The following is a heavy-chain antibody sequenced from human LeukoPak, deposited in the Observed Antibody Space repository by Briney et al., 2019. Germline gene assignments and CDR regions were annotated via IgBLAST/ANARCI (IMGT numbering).Heavy chain of an antibody. J-gene: IGHJ4*02. CDR2: INSSSSSK. CDR3: ARVKLNYDILTGYYSSFDY. CDR1: GFTFSSYS. V-gene: IGHV3-48*01. Sequence: GGSLRLSCAASGFTFSSYSMNWVRQAPGKGLEWVSYINSSSSSKYYADSVSGGFTISRDNAKNSLYLQMNSLRAEDTAVYYCARVKLNYDILTGYYSSFDYWGQGTLVTVSS. D-gene: IGHD3-9*01.